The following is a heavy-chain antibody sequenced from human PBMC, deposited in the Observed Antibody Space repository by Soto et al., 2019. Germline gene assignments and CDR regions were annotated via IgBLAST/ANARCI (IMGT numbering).Heavy chain of an antibody. CDR2: IYHSGTT. D-gene: IGHD6-13*01. V-gene: IGHV4-38-2*01. J-gene: IGHJ4*02. CDR3: VRSLYSSSWYAGY. Sequence: PSETLSLTCGVSGYPVSSASYWGWIRQPPGKGLEWIGSIYHSGTTYYNPSLKSRVTISLDTSKNQFSLRLSSVTAADTAVYYCVRSLYSSSWYAGYWGQGTLVTVSS. CDR1: GYPVSSASY.